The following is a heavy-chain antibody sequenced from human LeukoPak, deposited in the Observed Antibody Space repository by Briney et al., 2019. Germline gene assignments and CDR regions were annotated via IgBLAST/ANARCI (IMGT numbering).Heavy chain of an antibody. Sequence: GSSVKVSCKASGGTFSSYAISWVRQAPGQGLEWMGGIIPIFGTTNYAQKVQGRVTISADESTSTAYMELSSLRSEDTAVYFCARALGIAAAGSPNWFDPWGQGTLVTVSS. V-gene: IGHV1-69*01. CDR2: IIPIFGTT. D-gene: IGHD6-13*01. CDR3: ARALGIAAAGSPNWFDP. CDR1: GGTFSSYA. J-gene: IGHJ5*02.